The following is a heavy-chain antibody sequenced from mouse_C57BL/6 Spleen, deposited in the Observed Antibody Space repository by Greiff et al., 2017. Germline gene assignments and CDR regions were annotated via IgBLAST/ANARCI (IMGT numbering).Heavy chain of an antibody. V-gene: IGHV1-50*01. CDR1: GYTFTSYW. J-gene: IGHJ2*01. Sequence: QVQLQQPGAELVKPGASVKLSCKASGYTFTSYWMQWVKQRPGQGLEWIGEIDPSDSYTNYNQQFKGTATLTVDTSSSTAYMQLSRLTSEDSAVYYCARGSYYGSSYPYYFHYWGQGTTLTVSA. D-gene: IGHD1-1*01. CDR3: ARGSYYGSSYPYYFHY. CDR2: IDPSDSYT.